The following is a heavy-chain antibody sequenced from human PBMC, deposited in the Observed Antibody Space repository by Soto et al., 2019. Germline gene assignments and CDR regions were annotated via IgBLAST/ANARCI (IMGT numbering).Heavy chain of an antibody. Sequence: PGGSLRLSCAASGFTFSDYYMNWIRQVPGKGLEWVSYISSSGSDTNYADSVKGRFTISRDNVNNSLFLHMSSLRAEDTAIYYCVRVSTTNYYPGFDPWGQGTLVTVSS. CDR1: GFTFSDYY. CDR3: VRVSTTNYYPGFDP. D-gene: IGHD1-26*01. V-gene: IGHV3-11*05. J-gene: IGHJ5*02. CDR2: ISSSGSDT.